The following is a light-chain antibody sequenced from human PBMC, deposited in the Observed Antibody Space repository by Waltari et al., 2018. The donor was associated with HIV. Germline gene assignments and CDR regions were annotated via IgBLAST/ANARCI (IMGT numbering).Light chain of an antibody. CDR1: QSVLYSSSNKHY. J-gene: IGKJ4*01. V-gene: IGKV4-1*01. CDR2: WAS. Sequence: DIVMTQSPDSLAVSLGATATINCKSSQSVLYSSSNKHYLAWYQQKPGQPPKLLIYWASTRESGVPDRFSGSGSGTDFTLTINSLQAEDVAVYYCQQYYSTPLTFGGGTKVEIK. CDR3: QQYYSTPLT.